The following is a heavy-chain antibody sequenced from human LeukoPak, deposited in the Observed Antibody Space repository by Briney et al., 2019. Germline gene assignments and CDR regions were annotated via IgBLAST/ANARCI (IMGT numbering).Heavy chain of an antibody. D-gene: IGHD3-10*01. CDR1: GFTFSSYA. CDR3: AKEVTMVRAFDY. J-gene: IGHJ4*02. Sequence: PGGSLRLSCAASGFTFSSYAMSWVRQAPGKGLEWVSAISGSGGSTYYADSVKGRFTISRDDSKNTLYLQMSSLRAEDTAVYYCAKEVTMVRAFDYWGQGTLVTVSS. V-gene: IGHV3-23*01. CDR2: ISGSGGST.